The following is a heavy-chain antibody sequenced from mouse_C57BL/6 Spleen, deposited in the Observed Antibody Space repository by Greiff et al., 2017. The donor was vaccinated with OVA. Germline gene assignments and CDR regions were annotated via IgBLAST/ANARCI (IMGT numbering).Heavy chain of an antibody. V-gene: IGHV1-52*01. CDR2: IDPSDSET. D-gene: IGHD2-4*01. Sequence: QVQLQQPGAELVRPGSSVKLSCKASGYTFTSYWMHWVKQRPIQGLEWIGNIDPSDSETHYNQKFKDKATLTVDKSSSTAYMQLSSLTSEDSAVYYCARYDYDSDYFDYWGQGTTLTVSS. CDR1: GYTFTSYW. CDR3: ARYDYDSDYFDY. J-gene: IGHJ2*01.